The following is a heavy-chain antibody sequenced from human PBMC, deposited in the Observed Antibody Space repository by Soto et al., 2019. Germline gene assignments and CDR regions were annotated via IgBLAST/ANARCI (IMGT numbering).Heavy chain of an antibody. V-gene: IGHV4-39*01. J-gene: IGHJ3*02. D-gene: IGHD4-17*01. CDR2: IYYSGST. CDR1: GGSISSSSYY. Sequence: SETLSLTCTVSGGSISSSSYYWGWIRQPPGKGLEWIGSIYYSGSTYYNPSLKSRVTISVDTSKNQFSLKLSSVTAADTAVYYCARRDYADKGDAFDIWGQGTMVTVSS. CDR3: ARRDYADKGDAFDI.